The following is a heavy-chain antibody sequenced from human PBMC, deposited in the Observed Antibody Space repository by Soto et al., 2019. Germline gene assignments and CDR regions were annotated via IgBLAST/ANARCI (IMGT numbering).Heavy chain of an antibody. J-gene: IGHJ5*02. CDR1: GGSISSSSYY. V-gene: IGHV4-39*01. CDR3: ARLIFGSPRWFDP. CDR2: IYYSGST. D-gene: IGHD3-10*02. Sequence: SETLSLTCTVSGGSISSSSYYWVWIRQPPGKGLEWIGSIYYSGSTYYNPSLKSRVTISVDTSKNQFSLKLSSVTAADTAVYYCARLIFGSPRWFDPWGQGTLVTLS.